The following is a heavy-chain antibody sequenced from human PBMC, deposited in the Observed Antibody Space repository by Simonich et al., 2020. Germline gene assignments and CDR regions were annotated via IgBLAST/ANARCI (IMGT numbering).Heavy chain of an antibody. J-gene: IGHJ3*02. CDR1: GGSISSSNDD. V-gene: IGHV4-39*01. CDR2: IYYSGST. Sequence: LQLQESGPGLVKPSETLSLTCTVSGGSISSSNDDWGWISQPPGKGQEWIGRIYYSGSTYYNPYLKSRVTISVDTSKNQLSLKLSSVTAADTAVYYCARHAGFAFDIWGQGTMVTVSS. D-gene: IGHD6-13*01. CDR3: ARHAGFAFDI.